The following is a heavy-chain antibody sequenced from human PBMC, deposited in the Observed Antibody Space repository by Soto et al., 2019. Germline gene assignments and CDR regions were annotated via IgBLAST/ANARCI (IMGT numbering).Heavy chain of an antibody. CDR1: GYSFTSYW. CDR2: IYPGDSDT. J-gene: IGHJ6*02. Sequence: GESLKISCKGSGYSFTSYWIGWVRQMPGKGLEWMGIIYPGDSDTRYSPSFQGQVTISADKSISTAYLQWSSLKASDTAMYYCARHRYTITGTKSGMDVCGQGTTVTVSS. V-gene: IGHV5-51*01. CDR3: ARHRYTITGTKSGMDV. D-gene: IGHD1-7*01.